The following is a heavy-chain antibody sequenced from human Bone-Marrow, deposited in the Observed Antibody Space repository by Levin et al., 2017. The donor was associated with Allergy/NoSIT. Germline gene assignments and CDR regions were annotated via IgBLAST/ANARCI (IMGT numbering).Heavy chain of an antibody. CDR2: IAGSGGGI. CDR1: GFNFNIYG. Sequence: GESLKISCEASGFNFNIYGMHWVRQAPDKGLEWVSSIAGSGGGILYADSVKGRFTISRDNSKNTLYLQMDRLRAEDTAMYFCAKRVITGPTHFENWGPGTLVTVSS. J-gene: IGHJ4*02. CDR3: AKRVITGPTHFEN. D-gene: IGHD1-14*01. V-gene: IGHV3-23*01.